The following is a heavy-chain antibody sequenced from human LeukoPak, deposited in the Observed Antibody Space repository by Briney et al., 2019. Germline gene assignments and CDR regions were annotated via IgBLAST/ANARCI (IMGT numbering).Heavy chain of an antibody. CDR3: ARDPRYLGYDILTGPGGDY. J-gene: IGHJ4*02. Sequence: GASVKVSCKASGYTFTSYAMNWVRQAPGQGLEWMGWINTNTGNPTYAQGFTGRFVFSLDTSVSTAYLQISSLKAEDTAVYYCARDPRYLGYDILTGPGGDYWGQGTLVTVSS. CDR1: GYTFTSYA. V-gene: IGHV7-4-1*02. CDR2: INTNTGNP. D-gene: IGHD3-9*01.